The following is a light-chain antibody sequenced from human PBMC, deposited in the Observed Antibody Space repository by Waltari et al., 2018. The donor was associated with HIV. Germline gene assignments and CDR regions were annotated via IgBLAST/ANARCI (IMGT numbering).Light chain of an antibody. CDR1: QSISNN. CDR2: DAS. J-gene: IGKJ2*01. Sequence: DIVMTQSPATLSVSPGERATLSCRASQSISNNLAWYQQQPGQAPRLLMYDASTRATGVPARFSGSGSGTEFTLTISSLQSEDFAVYYCQQYINWPPYTFGQGTKLEIK. V-gene: IGKV3-15*01. CDR3: QQYINWPPYT.